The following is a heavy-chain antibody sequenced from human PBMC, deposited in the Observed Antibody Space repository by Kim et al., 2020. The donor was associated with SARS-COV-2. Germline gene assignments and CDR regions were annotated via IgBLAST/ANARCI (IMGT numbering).Heavy chain of an antibody. CDR1: GFTFSSHA. J-gene: IGHJ4*02. D-gene: IGHD2-15*01. V-gene: IGHV3-23*01. Sequence: GGSLRLSCEASGFTFSSHARNWVRQAPGKGLEGVAAVIATGVCTYYADSVGGHFTISIDNSKNTLHLQMDRLRAEDSAVYYCARSSVSQYCSGGTCYLFDCWGQASLVTVS. CDR2: VIATGVCT. CDR3: ARSSVSQYCSGGTCYLFDC.